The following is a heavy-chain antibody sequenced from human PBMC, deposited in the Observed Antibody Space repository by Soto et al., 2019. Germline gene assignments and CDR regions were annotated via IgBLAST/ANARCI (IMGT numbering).Heavy chain of an antibody. V-gene: IGHV4-31*03. CDR1: GGSISSGGYY. Sequence: SETLSLTCTVSGGSISSGGYYWSWIRQHPGKGLEWIGYIYYSGSTYYNPSLKSRVTISVDTSKNQFSLKLSSVTAADAAVYYCARMGDHLGNFDYWGQGTLVTVSS. CDR3: ARMGDHLGNFDY. D-gene: IGHD3-16*01. J-gene: IGHJ4*02. CDR2: IYYSGST.